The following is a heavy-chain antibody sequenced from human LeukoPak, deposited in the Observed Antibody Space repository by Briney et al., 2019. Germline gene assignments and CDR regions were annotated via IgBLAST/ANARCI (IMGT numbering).Heavy chain of an antibody. CDR1: GGSISGSSYY. Sequence: SETLSLTCTVSGGSISGSSYYWGWIRQPPGKGLEWIGSIYYSGSTYYNPSLKSRVTISVDTSKNQFSLKLSSVTAADTAVYYCARQKLLWFGELNWFDPWGQGTLVTVSS. CDR2: IYYSGST. J-gene: IGHJ5*02. V-gene: IGHV4-39*01. CDR3: ARQKLLWFGELNWFDP. D-gene: IGHD3-10*01.